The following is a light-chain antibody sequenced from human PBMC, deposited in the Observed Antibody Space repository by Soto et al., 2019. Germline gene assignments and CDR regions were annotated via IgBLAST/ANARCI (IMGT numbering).Light chain of an antibody. V-gene: IGKV3-20*01. CDR3: QQYATSRT. CDR1: QSVTSNY. Sequence: EIVLTQSPGTLSLSPGERATLSCRASQSVTSNYLAWYQQKPGQAPRLLIYGASSRATVIPDRFSGSGSGTDFTLSITRLEPEDFAVYYCQQYATSRTFGQGTKVEIK. CDR2: GAS. J-gene: IGKJ1*01.